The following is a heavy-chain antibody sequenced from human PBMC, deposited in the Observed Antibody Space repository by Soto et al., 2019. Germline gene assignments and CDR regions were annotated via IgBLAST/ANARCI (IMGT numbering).Heavy chain of an antibody. Sequence: ASVKVSCKVSGYTLTELSMHWVRQAPGKGLAWMGGFDPEDGETIYGQKFQGRVTMTEDTSTDTAYMELSSLRSEDTAVYYFAIVLGFCSSPGCRGSVGWFAPGGEGPLATVPS. D-gene: IGHD2-2*01. CDR1: GYTLTELS. J-gene: IGHJ5*02. CDR3: AIVLGFCSSPGCRGSVGWFAP. CDR2: FDPEDGET. V-gene: IGHV1-24*01.